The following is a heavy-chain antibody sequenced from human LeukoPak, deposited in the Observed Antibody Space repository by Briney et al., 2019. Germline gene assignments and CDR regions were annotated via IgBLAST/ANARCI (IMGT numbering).Heavy chain of an antibody. D-gene: IGHD4-17*01. CDR2: IYYSGST. CDR1: GGSISSGDYY. J-gene: IGHJ5*02. V-gene: IGHV4-30-4*01. CDR3: AISTVTSYKVSQSPFDP. Sequence: SETLSLTCTVSGGSISSGDYYWSWIRQPPGKGLEWIGYIYYSGSTYYNPSLKSRVTISVDTSKNQFSLKLSSVTAADTAVYYCAISTVTSYKVSQSPFDPWGQGTLVTVSS.